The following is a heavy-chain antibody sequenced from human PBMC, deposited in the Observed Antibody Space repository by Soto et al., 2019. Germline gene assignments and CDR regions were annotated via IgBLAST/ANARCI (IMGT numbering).Heavy chain of an antibody. CDR1: GGSISSYY. V-gene: IGHV4-59*01. J-gene: IGHJ6*02. CDR2: IYYSGST. D-gene: IGHD3-9*01. Sequence: PSETLSLTCTVSGGSISSYYWSWIRQPPGKGLERIGYIYYSGSTNYNPSLKSRVTISVDTSKNHFSLKLSSVTAADTAVYYCARADDILTGSHYYGMDVWGQGTTVTVSS. CDR3: ARADDILTGSHYYGMDV.